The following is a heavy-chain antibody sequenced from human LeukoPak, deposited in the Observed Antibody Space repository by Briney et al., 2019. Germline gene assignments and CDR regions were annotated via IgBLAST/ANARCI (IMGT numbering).Heavy chain of an antibody. D-gene: IGHD3-22*01. J-gene: IGHJ4*02. V-gene: IGHV3-23*01. CDR2: IHAGGSDP. CDR1: GFTFSTSP. Sequence: PGGSLRVSCAASGFTFSTSPMGWVRQAPGKGLEWVSSIHAGGSDPFYADSVQGRFTISRDNSKNTLSLQLNSLRAEDTAVYFCAKGGHHYNPFFYCGQGTLVTVSS. CDR3: AKGGHHYNPFFY.